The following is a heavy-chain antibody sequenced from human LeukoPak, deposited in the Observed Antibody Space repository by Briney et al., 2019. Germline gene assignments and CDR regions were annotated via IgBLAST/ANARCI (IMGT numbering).Heavy chain of an antibody. CDR1: GFTFSSCA. CDR3: AKDPTDFDSSGQTYFDY. J-gene: IGHJ4*02. D-gene: IGHD3-22*01. CDR2: ISCSGGIT. V-gene: IGHV3-23*01. Sequence: PGGSLRLSCAASGFTFSSCAMNWVRQAPGKGLEWVSGISCSGGITHYADSVRGRFTISRDNSKNTLYLQMNSLRAEDTAVYYCAKDPTDFDSSGQTYFDYWGQGSLVTVSS.